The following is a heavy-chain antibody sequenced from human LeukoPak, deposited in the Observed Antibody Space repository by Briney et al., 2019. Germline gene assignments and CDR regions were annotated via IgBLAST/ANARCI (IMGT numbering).Heavy chain of an antibody. CDR3: ARVSGYCSGGSCYLGGFDY. V-gene: IGHV4-59*01. Sequence: PSETLSLTCTVSGGSISSYYWSWIRQPPGKGLEWIGYIYYSGSTNYNPSLKSRVTISVDTSKNQFSLKLSSVTAADTAVYYCARVSGYCSGGSCYLGGFDYWGQGTLVTVSS. D-gene: IGHD2-15*01. J-gene: IGHJ4*02. CDR1: GGSISSYY. CDR2: IYYSGST.